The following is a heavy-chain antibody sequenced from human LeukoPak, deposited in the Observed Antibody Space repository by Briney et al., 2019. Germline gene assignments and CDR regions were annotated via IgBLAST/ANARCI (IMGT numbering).Heavy chain of an antibody. CDR1: AFTFKNYG. D-gene: IGHD5-18*01. J-gene: IGHJ4*02. CDR3: AKEATWIQLDY. CDR2: IRYDGSKK. Sequence: PGGSLRLSCAASAFTFKNYGMHWVRQAPGKGLEWVAFIRYDGSKKYYADSEKGRFTRSRDNSKNTRYQQMNSLRAEDTAVYFCAKEATWIQLDYWGQGTLATVS. V-gene: IGHV3-30*02.